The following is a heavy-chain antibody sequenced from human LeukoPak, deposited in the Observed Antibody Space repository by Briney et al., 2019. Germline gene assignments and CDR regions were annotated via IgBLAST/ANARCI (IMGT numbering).Heavy chain of an antibody. V-gene: IGHV1-2*06. CDR2: INPNSGGT. D-gene: IGHD4-17*01. J-gene: IGHJ4*02. CDR3: ARSTAYGDYDY. Sequence: GASVKVSCKASGYTFTGCYMHWVRQAPGQGLEWMGRINPNSGGTNYAQKFQGRVTMTRDTSISTAYMELSRLRSDDTAVYYCARSTAYGDYDYWGQGTLVTVSS. CDR1: GYTFTGCY.